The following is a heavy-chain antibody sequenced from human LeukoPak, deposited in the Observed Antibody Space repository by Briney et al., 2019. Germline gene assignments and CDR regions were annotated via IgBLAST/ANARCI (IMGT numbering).Heavy chain of an antibody. CDR3: ARDRWYQLLPSAFDI. V-gene: IGHV1-69*13. J-gene: IGHJ3*02. D-gene: IGHD2-2*01. CDR1: GGTFSSYA. Sequence: SVKVSCKASGGTFSSYAISWVRQAPGQGLEWMGGIIPIFGTANYAQKFQGRVTITADESTSTAYMELSSLRSEDTAVYYCARDRWYQLLPSAFDIWGQGTVVTVSS. CDR2: IIPIFGTA.